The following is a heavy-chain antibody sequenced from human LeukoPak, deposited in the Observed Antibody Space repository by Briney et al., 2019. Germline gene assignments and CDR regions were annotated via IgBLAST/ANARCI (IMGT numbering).Heavy chain of an antibody. CDR2: IKQDGSEM. J-gene: IGHJ4*02. CDR1: GFTLSSYW. D-gene: IGHD3-3*01. CDR3: ARGPYYGVPYYFDY. Sequence: GGSLRLSCAASGFTLSSYWMSWVRQAPGKGLEWVANIKQDGSEMYYVGSVKGRFTISRDNAKNSLYLQMNSLRAEDTAVYYCARGPYYGVPYYFDYWGQGTLVTVSS. V-gene: IGHV3-7*01.